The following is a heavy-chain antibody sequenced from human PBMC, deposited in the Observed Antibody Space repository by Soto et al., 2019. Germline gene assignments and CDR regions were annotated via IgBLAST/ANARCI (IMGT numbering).Heavy chain of an antibody. D-gene: IGHD4-17*01. CDR2: IKQDGSEK. CDR3: AREYGDYDGEGESFQH. V-gene: IGHV3-7*01. Sequence: EVQLVESGGGLVQPGGSLRLSCAASGFTFSSYWMSWVRQAPGKGLEWVANIKQDGSEKYYVDSVKGRFTISRDNAKNSLYLQMNSLRAEDTAVYYCAREYGDYDGEGESFQHWCQGTLVTVSS. CDR1: GFTFSSYW. J-gene: IGHJ1*01.